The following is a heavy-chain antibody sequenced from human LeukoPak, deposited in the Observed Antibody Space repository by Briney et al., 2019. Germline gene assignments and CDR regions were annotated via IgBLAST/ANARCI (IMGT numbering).Heavy chain of an antibody. CDR2: ISGSGGST. J-gene: IGHJ5*02. D-gene: IGHD1-26*01. CDR3: AKDRVSGSLSWFDP. Sequence: GGSLRLSCAASGFAFSSYAMSWVRQAPGNGLEWVSAISGSGGSTYYADSVKGRFTISRDNSKNTLYLQMNSLRAEDTAVYYCAKDRVSGSLSWFDPWGQGTLVAVSS. CDR1: GFAFSSYA. V-gene: IGHV3-23*01.